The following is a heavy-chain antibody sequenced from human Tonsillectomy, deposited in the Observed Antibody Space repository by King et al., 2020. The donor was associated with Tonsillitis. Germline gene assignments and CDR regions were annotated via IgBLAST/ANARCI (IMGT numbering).Heavy chain of an antibody. Sequence: QLVQSGAEVKKPGSSVKVSCKASGGTFSSYAISWVRQAPGQGLEWMGGVIPIFGTANYAQKFQGRVTIHADESTSTAYMGLSSLGSEDTAVYICARSGFWAYFDWLLDPLHYWGPGPLVPLS. V-gene: IGHV1-69*01. CDR2: VIPIFGTA. D-gene: IGHD3-9*01. J-gene: IGHJ4*02. CDR3: ARSGFWAYFDWLLDPLHY. CDR1: GGTFSSYA.